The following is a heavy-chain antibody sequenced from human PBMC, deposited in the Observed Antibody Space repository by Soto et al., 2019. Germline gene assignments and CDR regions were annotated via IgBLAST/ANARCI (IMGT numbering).Heavy chain of an antibody. D-gene: IGHD3-10*01. Sequence: EVQLVESGGGLVQPGGSLRLSCSASGFTFSSYAMHWVRQAPGKGLEYVSAISSNGGSTYYADSVKGRFTISRDNSKNTLYLQMSSLRAEDTAVYYCVKDHYYGSGSYYNRLGLWYFDYWGQGTLVTVSS. CDR1: GFTFSSYA. CDR3: VKDHYYGSGSYYNRLGLWYFDY. CDR2: ISSNGGST. J-gene: IGHJ4*02. V-gene: IGHV3-64D*06.